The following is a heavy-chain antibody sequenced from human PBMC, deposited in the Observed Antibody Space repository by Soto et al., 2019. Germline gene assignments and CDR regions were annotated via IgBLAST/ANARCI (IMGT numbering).Heavy chain of an antibody. D-gene: IGHD3-22*01. CDR3: ARGDGDYHDGNGYLGPH. CDR2: IKSDGSGA. CDR1: GFTFSSYW. Sequence: EVQLVESGGDLVQPGGSLRLSCAASGFTFSSYWMHWVRQAPGKGLVWVSRIKSDGSGAIYADSVKGRFTVSRDNAKNTLYLLMNSLRTEDTAVYYCARGDGDYHDGNGYLGPHWGQGTRVTDSS. V-gene: IGHV3-74*01. J-gene: IGHJ4*02.